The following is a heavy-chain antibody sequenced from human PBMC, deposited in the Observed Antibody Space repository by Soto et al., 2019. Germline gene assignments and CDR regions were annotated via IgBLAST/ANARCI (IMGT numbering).Heavy chain of an antibody. CDR2: IWYDGNHE. D-gene: IGHD3-10*01. CDR3: ARDSRVSGTNDY. Sequence: QVQLVESGGGVVQPGRSLRLSCAVSGFSVSSYGMHWVRQSPGKGLEWVAVIWYDGNHEDYADSVKGRFTISRDNSKNTLNLQMNSLRADDTAVYYCARDSRVSGTNDYWGQGTLVTVSS. J-gene: IGHJ4*02. CDR1: GFSVSSYG. V-gene: IGHV3-33*01.